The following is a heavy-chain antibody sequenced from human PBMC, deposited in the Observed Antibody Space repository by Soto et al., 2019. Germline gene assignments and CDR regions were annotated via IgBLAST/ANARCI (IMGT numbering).Heavy chain of an antibody. CDR2: IYYSGST. D-gene: IGHD6-13*01. J-gene: IGHJ5*02. Sequence: ASETLSLTCTVSGGSISSYYWSWIRQPPGKGLEWIGYIYYSGSTNYNPSLKSRVTISVDTSKNQFSLKLSSVTAADTAVYYCARARSYRSSWSRTEYIWFDPCGQGPLVTVYS. V-gene: IGHV4-59*01. CDR1: GGSISSYY. CDR3: ARARSYRSSWSRTEYIWFDP.